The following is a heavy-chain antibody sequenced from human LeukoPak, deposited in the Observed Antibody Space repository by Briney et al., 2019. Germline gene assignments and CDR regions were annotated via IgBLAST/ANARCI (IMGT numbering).Heavy chain of an antibody. V-gene: IGHV3-21*05. CDR1: GFTFSSYE. J-gene: IGHJ5*02. CDR3: ARDLYGSGSYYLNWFDP. D-gene: IGHD3-10*01. CDR2: ISSSGSYI. Sequence: GGSLRLSCAASGFTFSSYEMNWVRQAPGKGLEWVSYISSSGSYIYYADSVKGRFTISRDNAKNSLYLQMNSLRAEDTAVYYCARDLYGSGSYYLNWFDPWGQGTLVTVSS.